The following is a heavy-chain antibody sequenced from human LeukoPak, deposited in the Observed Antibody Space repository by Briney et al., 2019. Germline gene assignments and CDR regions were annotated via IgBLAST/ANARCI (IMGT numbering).Heavy chain of an antibody. CDR3: ARAPSSAEYVVVPAAILGAFDI. CDR2: IYTSGST. V-gene: IGHV4-4*09. CDR1: GGSISSYY. D-gene: IGHD2-2*01. Sequence: SETLSLTCTVSGGSISSYYWSWIRQPPGKGLEWIGYIYTSGSTNYNPSLKSRVTITVDTSKNQFSLKLSSVTAADTAVYYCARAPSSAEYVVVPAAILGAFDIWGQGTMVTVSS. J-gene: IGHJ3*02.